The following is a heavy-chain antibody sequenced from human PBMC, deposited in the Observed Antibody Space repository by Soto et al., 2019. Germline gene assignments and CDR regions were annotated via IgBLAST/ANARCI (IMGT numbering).Heavy chain of an antibody. J-gene: IGHJ6*02. CDR1: GYTFTSYY. D-gene: IGHD3-10*01. V-gene: IGHV1-46*01. Sequence: ASVKVSCKASGYTFTSYYMHWVRQAPGQGLEWMGIINPSGGSTSYAQRFQGRATMTRDTSTSTVYMELSSLRSEDTAVYYCARDIRGEAMVRGVRQYYYYGMDVWGQGTTVTVSS. CDR3: ARDIRGEAMVRGVRQYYYYGMDV. CDR2: INPSGGST.